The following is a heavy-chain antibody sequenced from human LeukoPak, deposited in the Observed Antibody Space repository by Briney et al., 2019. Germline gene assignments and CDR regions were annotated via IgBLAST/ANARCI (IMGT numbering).Heavy chain of an antibody. CDR2: IYYSGST. V-gene: IGHV4-39*07. J-gene: IGHJ6*02. Sequence: SETLSLTCTVSGGSISSSSYYWGWIRQPPGKGLEWIGSIYYSGSTYYNPSLKSRVTISVDTSKNQFSLKLSSVTAADTAVYYCARGGSYRPYYYYGMDVWGQGTTVTVSS. D-gene: IGHD1-26*01. CDR3: ARGGSYRPYYYYGMDV. CDR1: GGSISSSSYY.